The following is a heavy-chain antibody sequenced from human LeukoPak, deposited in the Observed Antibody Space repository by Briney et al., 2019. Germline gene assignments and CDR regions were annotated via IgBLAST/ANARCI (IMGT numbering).Heavy chain of an antibody. Sequence: GGSLRLSCVDSGFSFSSYSMNWVRQAPGKGLEWVSSIGSSSTYIYYADLVKGRFTISRDNAKNSLYLQMNSLRAEDTAVYYCARGGEWELLDNFHDYWGQGTLVTVSS. V-gene: IGHV3-21*01. CDR3: ARGGEWELLDNFHDY. J-gene: IGHJ4*02. CDR2: IGSSSTYI. D-gene: IGHD1-26*01. CDR1: GFSFSSYS.